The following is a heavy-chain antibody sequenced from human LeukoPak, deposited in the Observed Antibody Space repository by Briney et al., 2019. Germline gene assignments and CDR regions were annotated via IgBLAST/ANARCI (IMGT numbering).Heavy chain of an antibody. CDR3: AALDSSGYYYYGMDV. J-gene: IGHJ6*02. Sequence: SVKVSCKASGGTFSSYAISWVRQAPGQGLEWMGGIIPIFGTANYAQKFQGRVTITADESTSTAYMELSSLRSEDTAVYYCAALDSSGYYYYGMDVWGQGTTVTVSS. V-gene: IGHV1-69*13. CDR2: IIPIFGTA. D-gene: IGHD6-19*01. CDR1: GGTFSSYA.